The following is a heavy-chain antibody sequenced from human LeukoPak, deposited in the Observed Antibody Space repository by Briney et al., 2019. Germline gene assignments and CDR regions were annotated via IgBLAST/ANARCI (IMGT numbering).Heavy chain of an antibody. Sequence: QPGGSLRLSCAASGFTFSSYAMHWVRQAPGKGLEWVAVISYDGSNKYYADSVKGRFTISRDNSKNTLYLQMNSLRAEDTVVYYCARDWGERGYSYGLLGYWGQGTLVTVSS. CDR3: ARDWGERGYSYGLLGY. CDR1: GFTFSSYA. CDR2: ISYDGSNK. D-gene: IGHD5-18*01. J-gene: IGHJ4*02. V-gene: IGHV3-30-3*01.